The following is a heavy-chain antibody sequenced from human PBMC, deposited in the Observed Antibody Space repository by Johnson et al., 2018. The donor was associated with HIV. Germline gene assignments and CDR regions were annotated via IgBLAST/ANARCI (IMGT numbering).Heavy chain of an antibody. Sequence: QMQLVESGGGVVQPGRSLRLSCAASGFTFSSYAMHWVRQAPGKGLEWVAVISYDGSNKYYADSVKGRFTISRDNSKNTLYLQMNSLRAEDTAVFYCGMSGVEDAAFDIWGQGTIVTVSS. CDR2: ISYDGSNK. V-gene: IGHV3-30-3*01. CDR1: GFTFSSYA. J-gene: IGHJ3*02. CDR3: GMSGVEDAAFDI. D-gene: IGHD7-27*01.